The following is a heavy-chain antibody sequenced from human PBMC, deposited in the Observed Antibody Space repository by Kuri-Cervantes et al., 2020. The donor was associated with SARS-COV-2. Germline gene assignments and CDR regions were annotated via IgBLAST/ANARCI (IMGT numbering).Heavy chain of an antibody. J-gene: IGHJ3*02. D-gene: IGHD3-16*01. CDR1: GYSISSGYY. CDR2: IYHSGST. V-gene: IGHV4-38-2*02. Sequence: SETLSLTCAVSGYSISSGYYWGWIRQPPGKGLEWIGSIYHSGSTYYNPSLKSRVTISVDTSKNQFSLKLSSVTAADTAVYYCAREVMITSDAFDIWGQGTMVTVSS. CDR3: AREVMITSDAFDI.